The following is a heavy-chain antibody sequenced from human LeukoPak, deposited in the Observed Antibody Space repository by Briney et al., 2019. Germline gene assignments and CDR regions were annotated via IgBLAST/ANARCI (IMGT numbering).Heavy chain of an antibody. V-gene: IGHV1-46*01. J-gene: IGHJ4*02. CDR1: GYTFTAYY. CDR2: IRPSDTRT. D-gene: IGHD3-16*01. CDR3: VREKSGGTYDY. Sequence: ASVKVSCKASGYTFTAYYIQWVRQAPGQGLEWMGTIRPSDTRTTYAQKFQGRVTMTWDMSTTTGYMERSSLRSEDTAVYYCVREKSGGTYDYWGQGTLVTVSS.